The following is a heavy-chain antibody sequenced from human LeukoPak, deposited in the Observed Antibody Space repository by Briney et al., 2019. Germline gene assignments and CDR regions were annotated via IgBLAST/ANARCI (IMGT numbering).Heavy chain of an antibody. V-gene: IGHV3-23*01. Sequence: PGGSLRLSCAASGFTFSSYAMSWVRQAPGKGLEWVSAISGSGGSTYYADSVKGRFTISRDNSKNTLYLQMNSLRAEDTAVYYCAKDERYCSSTSCYGNYFDYWGQGTLVTVSS. D-gene: IGHD2-2*01. CDR1: GFTFSSYA. CDR2: ISGSGGST. J-gene: IGHJ4*02. CDR3: AKDERYCSSTSCYGNYFDY.